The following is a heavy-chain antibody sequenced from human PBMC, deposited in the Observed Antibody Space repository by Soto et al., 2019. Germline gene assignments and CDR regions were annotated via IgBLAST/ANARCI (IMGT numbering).Heavy chain of an antibody. J-gene: IGHJ5*02. CDR2: INTDGSST. CDR1: GFSVSSYW. D-gene: IGHD1-1*01. CDR3: AREVGTTWFDP. V-gene: IGHV3-74*01. Sequence: EVQLVESGGGLVQPGESLRLSCAASGFSVSSYWMHWVRQAPGKGLVWVSRINTDGSSTSYADSVKGRFTFSRDNAKNTLYLQMNSLRAEDTAVYYCAREVGTTWFDPWGQGTLVTVSS.